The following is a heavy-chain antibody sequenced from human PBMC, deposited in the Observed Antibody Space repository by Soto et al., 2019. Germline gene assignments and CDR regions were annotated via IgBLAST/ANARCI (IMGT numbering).Heavy chain of an antibody. CDR1: GFTFSSYA. D-gene: IGHD3-22*01. Sequence: GGSLRLSCAASGFTFSSYAMSWVRQAPGKGLEWVSAISGSGGSTYYADSVRGRFTISRDNSKNTLYLQMNSLRSEDTAVYYCARALYDTDSLPVGAEPRYYAMDVWGLGXTVTVS. V-gene: IGHV3-23*01. J-gene: IGHJ6*02. CDR3: ARALYDTDSLPVGAEPRYYAMDV. CDR2: ISGSGGST.